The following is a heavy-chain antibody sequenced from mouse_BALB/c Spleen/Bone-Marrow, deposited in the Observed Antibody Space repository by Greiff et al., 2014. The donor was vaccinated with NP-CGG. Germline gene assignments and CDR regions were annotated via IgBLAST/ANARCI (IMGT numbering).Heavy chain of an antibody. CDR3: ARWKDGYYSWFAY. CDR2: INPNNGGT. J-gene: IGHJ3*01. CDR1: GYTFTEYT. V-gene: IGHV1-18*01. D-gene: IGHD2-3*01. Sequence: VQLQQPGPELVKPGASVKISCKASGYTFTEYTMHWVKQSHGKSLEWIGGINPNNGGTSYNQKFKGKATLTVDKSSSTAYMELRSLTSEDSAVYYCARWKDGYYSWFAYWGQGTLVTVSA.